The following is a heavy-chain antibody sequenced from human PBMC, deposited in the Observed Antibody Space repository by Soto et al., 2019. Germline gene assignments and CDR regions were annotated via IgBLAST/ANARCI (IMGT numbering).Heavy chain of an antibody. CDR1: GGSISSSNSY. Sequence: QLQLQESGPGLVKPSETLSLTCTVSGGSISSSNSYWGWIRQPPGKGLEWIGSISYTGNTYYNPSLKRRVTMSVDTSKNQFSLKLSSVTAADTAVYYCARRGARIAAAGTISGFDPWGQGTLVTVSS. CDR3: ARRGARIAAAGTISGFDP. D-gene: IGHD6-13*01. J-gene: IGHJ5*02. V-gene: IGHV4-39*01. CDR2: ISYTGNT.